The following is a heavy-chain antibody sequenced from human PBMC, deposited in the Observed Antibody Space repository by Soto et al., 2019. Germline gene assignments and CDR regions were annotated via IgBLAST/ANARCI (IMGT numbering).Heavy chain of an antibody. CDR1: GYTFTSYA. J-gene: IGHJ4*02. CDR3: ARSEYTSGWTGY. CDR2: INAGNDNT. V-gene: IGHV1-3*05. D-gene: IGHD6-19*01. Sequence: QVQLVQSGAEEKQPGASVKVSCKASGYTFTSYAMHCVRQAPGQSLEWRGWINAGNDNTTYSQKLQGRVTITRDTSASTDYMELSSLRSEDTAVYYCARSEYTSGWTGYWGQGTLVTVSS.